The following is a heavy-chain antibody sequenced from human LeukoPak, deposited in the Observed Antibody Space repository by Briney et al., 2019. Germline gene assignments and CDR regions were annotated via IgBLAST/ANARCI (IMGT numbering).Heavy chain of an antibody. D-gene: IGHD2-15*01. CDR3: AREGYCSGGICSYDN. CDR2: IKQDGNEK. CDR1: GFTFTNYW. J-gene: IGHJ4*02. Sequence: GGSLRLSXAASGFTFTNYWMNWVRQAPGKGLEWVARIKQDGNEKYYLESVKGRFTISRDNAKNSLYLQMDSLRAEDTAIYYCAREGYCSGGICSYDNWGQGTLVTVSS. V-gene: IGHV3-7*01.